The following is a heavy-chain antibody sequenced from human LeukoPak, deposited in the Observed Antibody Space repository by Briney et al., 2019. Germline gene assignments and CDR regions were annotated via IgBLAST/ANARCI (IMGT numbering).Heavy chain of an antibody. D-gene: IGHD3-16*01. J-gene: IGHJ4*02. V-gene: IGHV3-7*03. CDR3: ARDWGQGLDDY. CDR1: GFTFSSYW. Sequence: PGGSLRLSCAASGFTFSSYWMSWVRQALGKGLEWVANIKQDGSEKYYVDSVKGRFTISRDNAKNSLYLQMNSLRAEDTAVYYCARDWGQGLDDYWGQGTLVTVSS. CDR2: IKQDGSEK.